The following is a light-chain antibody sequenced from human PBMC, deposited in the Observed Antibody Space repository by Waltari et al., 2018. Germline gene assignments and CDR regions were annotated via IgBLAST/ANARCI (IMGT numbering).Light chain of an antibody. CDR2: AAS. J-gene: IGKJ1*01. CDR3: QQTYSFTRT. CDR1: QTISRY. V-gene: IGKV1-39*01. Sequence: DIQLTPSPSSLSASVADRVPITCRASQTISRYLKWYQQKPGKAPNLLIYAASSLQGGVPSRFSGSGSGRDFTLIITSLQPEDFATYYCQQTYSFTRTFGQGTKVEIK.